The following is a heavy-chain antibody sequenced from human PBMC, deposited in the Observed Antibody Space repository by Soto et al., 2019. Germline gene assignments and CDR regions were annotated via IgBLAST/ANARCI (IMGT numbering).Heavy chain of an antibody. V-gene: IGHV4-39*01. CDR2: IYYSGST. CDR1: GGSISSSSYY. Sequence: SETLSLTCTVSGGSISSSSYYWGWIRQPPGKGLEWIGSIYYSGSTYYNPSLKSRVTISADTSKNQISLKLSSVTAADTAVYYCARLNIVVVTSTPSYYGMDVWGQGTMVTVSS. CDR3: ARLNIVVVTSTPSYYGMDV. D-gene: IGHD2-21*02. J-gene: IGHJ6*02.